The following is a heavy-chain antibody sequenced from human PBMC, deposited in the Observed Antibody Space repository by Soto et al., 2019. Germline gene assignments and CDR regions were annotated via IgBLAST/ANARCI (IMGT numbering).Heavy chain of an antibody. CDR1: GGSISSHY. CDR2: IYYSGST. V-gene: IGHV4-59*11. D-gene: IGHD2-8*01. J-gene: IGHJ6*02. Sequence: SQTLSLTCTVSGGSISSHYWRCIRQPPGKGLEWIGYIYYSGSTNYNPSLKSRVTISVDTSKNQFSLKLSSVTAADTAVYYCARDIMGNNYYYYGMDVWGQGTTVTSP. CDR3: ARDIMGNNYYYYGMDV.